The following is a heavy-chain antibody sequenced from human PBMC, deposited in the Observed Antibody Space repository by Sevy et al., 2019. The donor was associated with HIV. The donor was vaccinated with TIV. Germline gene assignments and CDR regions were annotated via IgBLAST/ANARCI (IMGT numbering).Heavy chain of an antibody. D-gene: IGHD2-15*01. Sequence: GGSLRLSCADSGLTLSSYAMNWVRQAPGKGLEWVSAISGRGGSTYYADSVEGRFTISRDKSKNTLYLQMNSLRAEDTAVYYCARAHAGHCSSGSCPRAYYYYGMDVWGQGTTVTVSS. V-gene: IGHV3-23*01. CDR1: GLTLSSYA. CDR3: ARAHAGHCSSGSCPRAYYYYGMDV. J-gene: IGHJ6*02. CDR2: ISGRGGST.